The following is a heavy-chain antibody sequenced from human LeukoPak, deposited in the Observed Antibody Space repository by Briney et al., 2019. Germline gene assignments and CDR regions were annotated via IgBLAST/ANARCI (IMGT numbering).Heavy chain of an antibody. CDR1: DYSISSYY. D-gene: IGHD4-17*01. CDR3: ARGSGSATVTPFDI. Sequence: PSETLSLTCTVSDYSISSYYWSCIRQPPGKGLEWIGSFYHSGTTNYNPSLKSRVTISVDVSKNQFSLKLRSVTAADTAVYYCARGSGSATVTPFDIWGQGTTVTVSS. V-gene: IGHV4-59*01. CDR2: FYHSGTT. J-gene: IGHJ3*02.